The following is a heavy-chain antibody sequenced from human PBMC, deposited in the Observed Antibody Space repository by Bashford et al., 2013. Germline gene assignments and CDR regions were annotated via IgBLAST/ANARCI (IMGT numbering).Heavy chain of an antibody. J-gene: IGHJ6*02. D-gene: IGHD4-23*01. CDR1: GGTFSSYA. CDR2: SHPYLWLQA. Sequence: SVKVSCKASGGTFSSYAISWVRQAPGQGLEWMGGSHPYLWLQANYAQKFQGRVTITADESTSTAYMELSSLRSEDTAVYYCARDLGVTTLGYYYYYGMDVWGQGTTVTVSS. CDR3: ARDLGVTTLGYYYYYGMDV. V-gene: IGHV1-69*13.